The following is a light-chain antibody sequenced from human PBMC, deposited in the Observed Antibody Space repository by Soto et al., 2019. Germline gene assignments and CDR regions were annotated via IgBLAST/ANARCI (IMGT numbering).Light chain of an antibody. V-gene: IGKV1-17*01. Sequence: IQMTQSPSSLSASVGDRVTMTCRASQGIKNDLGWYQQRPGQAPKLLIYDASNLASGVPSRFSGSGFGTEFTLTISGLQPDDFASYFCQQDNSYSLTFGGGTKVEIK. CDR2: DAS. CDR3: QQDNSYSLT. J-gene: IGKJ4*01. CDR1: QGIKND.